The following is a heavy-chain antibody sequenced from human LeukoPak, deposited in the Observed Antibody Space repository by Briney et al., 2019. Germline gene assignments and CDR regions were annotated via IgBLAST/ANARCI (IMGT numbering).Heavy chain of an antibody. CDR3: ASDSNTQLRFLEWLLFSPGSAFDI. CDR1: GYTFTGYY. V-gene: IGHV1-2*02. J-gene: IGHJ3*02. D-gene: IGHD3-3*01. Sequence: ASVKVSCKASGYTFTGYYMHWVRQAPGQGLEWMGWINPNSGGTNYAQKFQGRVTMTRDTSISTAYMELSRLRSDDTAVYYCASDSNTQLRFLEWLLFSPGSAFDIWGQGTMVTVSS. CDR2: INPNSGGT.